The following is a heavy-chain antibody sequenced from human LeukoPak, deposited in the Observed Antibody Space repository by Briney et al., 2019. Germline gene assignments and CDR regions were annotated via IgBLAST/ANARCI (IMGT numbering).Heavy chain of an antibody. CDR3: AKDTERLTIFGVVSAYDMDV. Sequence: PGASLTLSCAASGFTFSSYAMSWVRQAPGKGLEWVSAISGSGGSTYYADSGKGRFTISRDNSKNTLYLQMNSLRAEDTAVYYCAKDTERLTIFGVVSAYDMDVWGQGTTVTVSS. CDR2: ISGSGGST. V-gene: IGHV3-23*01. CDR1: GFTFSSYA. D-gene: IGHD3-3*01. J-gene: IGHJ6*02.